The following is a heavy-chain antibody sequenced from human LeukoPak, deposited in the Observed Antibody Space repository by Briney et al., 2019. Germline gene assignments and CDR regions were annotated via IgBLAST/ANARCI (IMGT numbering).Heavy chain of an antibody. J-gene: IGHJ5*02. V-gene: IGHV1-18*01. Sequence: ASVKVSCKASGYTFTSYGISWVRQAPGQGLEWMGWISAYNGDTNYAQKLQGRVTMTTDTSTSTAYMELRSLRSDDTAVYYCARGDLRGYSYDLKLNWFDPWGQGTLVTVSS. CDR3: ARGDLRGYSYDLKLNWFDP. CDR2: ISAYNGDT. D-gene: IGHD5-18*01. CDR1: GYTFTSYG.